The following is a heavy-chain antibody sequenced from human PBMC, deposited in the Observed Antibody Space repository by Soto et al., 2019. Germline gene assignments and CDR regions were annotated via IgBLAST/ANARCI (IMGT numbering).Heavy chain of an antibody. J-gene: IGHJ6*02. CDR2: IIPILGIA. Sequence: QVQLVQSGAEVKKPGSSVNVSCKASGGTFSSYTIGWVRQAPGQGLEWMGRIIPILGIANYAQKFQGRVTITADKSTSTAYMELSSLRSEDTAVYYCARDGYYYYGMDLWGQGTTVTVSS. CDR1: GGTFSSYT. CDR3: ARDGYYYYGMDL. V-gene: IGHV1-69*08.